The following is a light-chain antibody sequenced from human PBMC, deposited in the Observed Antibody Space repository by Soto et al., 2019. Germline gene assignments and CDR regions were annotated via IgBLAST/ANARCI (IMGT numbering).Light chain of an antibody. Sequence: QAVVTQEPSLTVSPGGTVTLTCASSTGAVTSGNYPSWFQQRPGQAPRTLIYTTNSKHSWTPARFSGSLLGDKAALTLSGVQPEAEADYYCLLYYGGAQLVFGGGTKLTVL. CDR3: LLYYGGAQLV. CDR1: TGAVTSGNY. CDR2: TTN. V-gene: IGLV7-43*01. J-gene: IGLJ3*02.